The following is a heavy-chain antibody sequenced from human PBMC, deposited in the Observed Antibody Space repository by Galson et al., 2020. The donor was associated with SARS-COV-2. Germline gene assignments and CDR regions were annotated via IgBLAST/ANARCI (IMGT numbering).Heavy chain of an antibody. J-gene: IGHJ3*02. CDR1: GGSISSGGYY. V-gene: IGHV4-31*03. CDR2: IYYSGST. D-gene: IGHD2-8*01. CDR3: ARDLGYCTKGGCRRGAFDI. Sequence: SETLSLTCTVSGGSISSGGYYWSWIRQHPGKGLEWIGYIYYSGSTYYNPSLKSRVTISVDTSKNQFSLKLSSVTAADTAVYYCARDLGYCTKGGCRRGAFDIWGQGTMGTVSS.